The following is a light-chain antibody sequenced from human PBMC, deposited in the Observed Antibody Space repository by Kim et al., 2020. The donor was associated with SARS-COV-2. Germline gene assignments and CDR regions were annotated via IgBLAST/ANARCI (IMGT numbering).Light chain of an antibody. J-gene: IGLJ3*02. V-gene: IGLV6-57*02. Sequence: KTVTISCTGSSGSIGSNSVQWYQQRPGSAPTTLLYDDNQRPSGVPDRFSGSIDRSSNSASLTISGLRAEDEADYYCQSFDSDNFWVFGGGTQLTVL. CDR3: QSFDSDNFWV. CDR1: SGSIGSNS. CDR2: DDN.